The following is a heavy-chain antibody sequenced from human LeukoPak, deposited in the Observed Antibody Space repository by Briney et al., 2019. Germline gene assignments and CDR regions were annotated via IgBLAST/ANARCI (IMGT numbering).Heavy chain of an antibody. CDR3: ARPPNNGVHRFDY. Sequence: GASVKVSCKASGYTFTSYYMHWVRQAPGQGLEWMGIVNPSGGSTSYAQKFQGRVTMTRDTSTSTVCMELSSLRSEDTAVYYCARPPNNGVHRFDYWGQGTLVTVSS. J-gene: IGHJ4*02. CDR1: GYTFTSYY. V-gene: IGHV1-46*01. CDR2: VNPSGGST. D-gene: IGHD2-8*01.